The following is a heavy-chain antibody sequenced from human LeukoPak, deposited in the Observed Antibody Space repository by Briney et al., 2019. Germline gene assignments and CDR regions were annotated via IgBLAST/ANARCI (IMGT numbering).Heavy chain of an antibody. CDR2: IKPNSGDT. CDR1: GFTLTDY. V-gene: IGHV1-2*02. J-gene: IGHJ4*02. CDR3: AKSSDYYDSSRFDY. Sequence: ASVKVSCKASGFTLTDYIHWVRQDPRQGLQWMGWIKPNSGDTDYAQKFQGRVTMTRDTSISTVYMELSSLRAEDTAVYYCAKSSDYYDSSRFDYWGQGTLVTVSS. D-gene: IGHD3-22*01.